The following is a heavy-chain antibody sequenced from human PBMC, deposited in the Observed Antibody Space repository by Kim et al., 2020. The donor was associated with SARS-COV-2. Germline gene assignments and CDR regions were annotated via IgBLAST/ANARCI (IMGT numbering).Heavy chain of an antibody. J-gene: IGHJ5*02. Sequence: AVSRKRRITINPDTSKTQFSLQLNSVTPEDTAVYYCARGRIAAAVYWFDPWGQGTLVTVSS. CDR3: ARGRIAAAVYWFDP. D-gene: IGHD6-13*01. V-gene: IGHV6-1*01.